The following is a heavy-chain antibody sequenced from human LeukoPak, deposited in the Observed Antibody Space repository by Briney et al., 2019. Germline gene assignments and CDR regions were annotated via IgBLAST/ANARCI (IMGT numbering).Heavy chain of an antibody. V-gene: IGHV1-69*05. Sequence: ASVKVSCKASGGSFSSYGISWVRQAPGQGLEWMGGIIPMLGRSDYAQKFQGRVTISTDESTSTAYMEMSSLRSEDTAVYYCAREDHTANNWFDPWGQGTLVTVSS. CDR3: AREDHTANNWFDP. J-gene: IGHJ5*02. CDR2: IIPMLGRS. CDR1: GGSFSSYG. D-gene: IGHD5-18*01.